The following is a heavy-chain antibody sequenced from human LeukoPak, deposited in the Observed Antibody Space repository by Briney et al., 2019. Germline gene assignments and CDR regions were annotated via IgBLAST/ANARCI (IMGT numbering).Heavy chain of an antibody. CDR2: IYSGGST. D-gene: IGHD3-3*01. CDR3: ARSYDFWSGYYGFDY. J-gene: IGHJ4*02. CDR1: GFTVSSNY. V-gene: IGHV3-66*02. Sequence: GGSLRLSCAASGFTVSSNYMSWVRQAPGKGLEWVSVIYSGGSTYYADSVKGRFTISRENSKNTLYLQMNSLRAEDTAVYYCARSYDFWSGYYGFDYWGQGTLVTVSS.